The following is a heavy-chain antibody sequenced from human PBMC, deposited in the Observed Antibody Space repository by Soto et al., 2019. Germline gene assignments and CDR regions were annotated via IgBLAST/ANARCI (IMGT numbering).Heavy chain of an antibody. J-gene: IGHJ4*02. V-gene: IGHV3-7*01. D-gene: IGHD6-25*01. Sequence: PGGSLRLSCAASGFTFSSYSMNWVRQAPGKGPEWVANINPGGSEMYYVDPVRGRFAISRDNLRNSLFLQMDNLRAEDTAVYYCARDLGYNTFNYWGRGTMVTVSS. CDR1: GFTFSSYS. CDR3: ARDLGYNTFNY. CDR2: INPGGSEM.